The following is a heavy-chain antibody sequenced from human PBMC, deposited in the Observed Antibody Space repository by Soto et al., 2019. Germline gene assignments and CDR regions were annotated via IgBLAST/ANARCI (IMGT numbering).Heavy chain of an antibody. J-gene: IGHJ6*02. V-gene: IGHV3-53*02. CDR1: EFTVSTNY. CDR2: LYRDGKT. Sequence: GQVVETGGGLIQPGGSLRLSCAASEFTVSTNYMSWVRRAPGRGLEWVSILYRDGKTYYADSVRGRFIISRDNSKNTVDLQMNSLRVEDTAIYYCAREAFTVSGGTSPVRGGGIDVWGQGTTVTVSS. D-gene: IGHD2-15*01. CDR3: AREAFTVSGGTSPVRGGGIDV.